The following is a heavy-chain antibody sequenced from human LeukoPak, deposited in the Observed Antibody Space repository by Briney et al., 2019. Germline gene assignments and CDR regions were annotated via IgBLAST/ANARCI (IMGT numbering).Heavy chain of an antibody. Sequence: GGSLRLSCAASGFTFGTYWMSWVRQAPGKGLEWVADINEDGSETYYVDSMKGRFTISRDNVKKSLYLQIHSLRVEDTAVYYCASNTGRDGYNLPPDMDVWGKGTTVTVSS. CDR1: GFTFGTYW. CDR3: ASNTGRDGYNLPPDMDV. V-gene: IGHV3-7*03. D-gene: IGHD5-24*01. CDR2: INEDGSET. J-gene: IGHJ6*03.